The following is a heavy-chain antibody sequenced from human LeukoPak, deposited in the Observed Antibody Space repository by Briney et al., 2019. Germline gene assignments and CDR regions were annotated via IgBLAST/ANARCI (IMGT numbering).Heavy chain of an antibody. CDR2: ISAYNGNT. V-gene: IGHV1-18*01. Sequence: ASVKVSCKASGYTFTSYGISWVRQAPGQGLEWMGWISAYNGNTNYAQKLQGRVTMTTDTSTSTAYMELRSLRSDNTAVYYCARVQTTYYYDSSGYYSTFYDYWGQGTLVTVSS. CDR3: ARVQTTYYYDSSGYYSTFYDY. J-gene: IGHJ4*02. CDR1: GYTFTSYG. D-gene: IGHD3-22*01.